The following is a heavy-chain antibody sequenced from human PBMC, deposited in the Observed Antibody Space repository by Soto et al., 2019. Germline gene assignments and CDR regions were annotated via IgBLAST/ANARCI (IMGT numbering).Heavy chain of an antibody. CDR3: ARVGGQSYYGMDV. CDR1: GYTFTSYA. CDR2: INAGNGNT. J-gene: IGHJ6*02. V-gene: IGHV1-3*01. Sequence: ASVKVSCKASGYTFTSYAMHWVRQAPGQRLEWMGWINAGNGNTKYSQKFQDRVTITRDTSPSTAYMELSSLRSEDMAVYYCARVGGQSYYGMDVWGQGTTVTVSS. D-gene: IGHD2-15*01.